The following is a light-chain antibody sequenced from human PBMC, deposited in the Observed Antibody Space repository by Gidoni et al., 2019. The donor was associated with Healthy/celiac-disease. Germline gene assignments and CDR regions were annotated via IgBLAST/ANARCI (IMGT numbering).Light chain of an antibody. CDR2: DAS. CDR3: QQRSNWP. J-gene: IGKJ1*01. Sequence: EIVLTQSPATLSLSPGERATLSCRASQSVSSYVAWYQQKPGQAPRLLIYDASNRATGIPARFSGSGSGTDFTLTISSLEPEDFAVYYCQQRSNWPFGQGTKVEIK. CDR1: QSVSSY. V-gene: IGKV3-11*01.